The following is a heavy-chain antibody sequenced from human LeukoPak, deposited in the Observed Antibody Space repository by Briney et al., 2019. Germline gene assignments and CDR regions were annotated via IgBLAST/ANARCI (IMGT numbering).Heavy chain of an antibody. V-gene: IGHV4-31*03. Sequence: SETLSLTCTVSGGSISSGGYYWSWIRQHPGKGLEWIGYIYYSGSTYYNPSLKSRVTISVDTSKDQFSLKLSSVTAADTAVYYCARDGYGDRTIDYWGQGTLVTVSS. CDR2: IYYSGST. D-gene: IGHD4-17*01. J-gene: IGHJ4*02. CDR3: ARDGYGDRTIDY. CDR1: GGSISSGGYY.